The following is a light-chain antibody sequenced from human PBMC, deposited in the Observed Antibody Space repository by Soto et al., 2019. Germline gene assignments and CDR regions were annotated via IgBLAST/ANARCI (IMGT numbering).Light chain of an antibody. CDR2: QDS. CDR1: KWGDKY. Sequence: SYELTQPPSVSVSPGQTASITCSGDKWGDKYACWYQQKPGQSPVLVIYQDSKRPSGIPERFSGSNSGNTATLTISGTQAMDEADYYCQAWDSRVFGGGTKLTVL. V-gene: IGLV3-1*01. CDR3: QAWDSRV. J-gene: IGLJ2*01.